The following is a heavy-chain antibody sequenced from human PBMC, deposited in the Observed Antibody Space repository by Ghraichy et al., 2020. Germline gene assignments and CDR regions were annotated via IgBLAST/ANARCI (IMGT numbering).Heavy chain of an antibody. D-gene: IGHD3-22*01. J-gene: IGHJ4*02. Sequence: GGSLRLSCAASGFTFNDYAMSWVRQAPGKGLEWVSAISGSGAGTYYADSVKGRFTVSRDNSKNTLYLQMNSLRAEDTAVYYCAKDRRSGYYYYDYWGQGTLVTGSP. CDR2: ISGSGAGT. CDR1: GFTFNDYA. V-gene: IGHV3-23*01. CDR3: AKDRRSGYYYYDY.